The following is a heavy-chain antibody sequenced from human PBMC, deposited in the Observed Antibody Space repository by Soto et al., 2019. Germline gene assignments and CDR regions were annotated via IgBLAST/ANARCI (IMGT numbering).Heavy chain of an antibody. CDR1: GFTFSGYA. V-gene: IGHV3-23*01. CDR2: ISGSGGST. D-gene: IGHD2-15*01. Sequence: LRLSCSASGFTFSGYAMSWVRQAPGKGLEWVSAISGSGGSTYYADSVKGRFTISRDNSKNTLYLQMNSLRAEDTAVYYCAKDSGYCSGGSCWFDPWGQGTLVTVSS. CDR3: AKDSGYCSGGSCWFDP. J-gene: IGHJ5*02.